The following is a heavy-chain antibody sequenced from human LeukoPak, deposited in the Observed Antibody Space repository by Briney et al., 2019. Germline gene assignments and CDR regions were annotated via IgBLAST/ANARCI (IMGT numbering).Heavy chain of an antibody. V-gene: IGHV3-7*01. CDR3: ARDGDAVARLAEYFQH. CDR1: GFTFSSYW. Sequence: GGSLRLSCAASGFTFSSYWMSWVRQAPGKGLEWVANIKQDGSEKYYVDSVKGRFTISRDNAKNSLYLQMSSLRAEDTAVYYCARDGDAVARLAEYFQHWGQGTLVTVSS. D-gene: IGHD6-19*01. CDR2: IKQDGSEK. J-gene: IGHJ1*01.